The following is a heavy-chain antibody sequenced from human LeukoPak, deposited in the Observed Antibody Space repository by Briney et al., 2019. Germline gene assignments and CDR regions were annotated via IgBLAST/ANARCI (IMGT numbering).Heavy chain of an antibody. Sequence: GGSLRLSCAASGFTFSSYSMNWVRQAPGKGLEWVSSISGSSYIYYADSVKGRFTISRDNAKNSLYLQMNSLRAEDTAVYYCARILRGGAAVPWRYYYMDVWGKGTTVTVSS. CDR1: GFTFSSYS. D-gene: IGHD6-13*01. CDR2: ISGSSYI. V-gene: IGHV3-21*01. J-gene: IGHJ6*03. CDR3: ARILRGGAAVPWRYYYMDV.